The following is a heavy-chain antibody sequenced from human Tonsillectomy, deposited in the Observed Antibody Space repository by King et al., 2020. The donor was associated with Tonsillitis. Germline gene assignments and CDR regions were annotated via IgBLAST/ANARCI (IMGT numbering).Heavy chain of an antibody. Sequence: DVQLVESGAEVKKPGDSLKISCRGTGYSFSTYWIGWVRQMPGKGLEWMGFTHPGDSDTRYSPSFQGQVTISADKSIDTAYMQWSSLKASDTAIYYCARLEGGSPYYYYYMDVWGKGTTVTVSS. CDR2: THPGDSDT. CDR1: GYSFSTYW. V-gene: IGHV5-51*03. CDR3: ARLEGGSPYYYYYMDV. D-gene: IGHD3-16*01. J-gene: IGHJ6*03.